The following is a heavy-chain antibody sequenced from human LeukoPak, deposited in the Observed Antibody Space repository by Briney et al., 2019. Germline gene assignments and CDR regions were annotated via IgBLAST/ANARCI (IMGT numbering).Heavy chain of an antibody. Sequence: KPSETLSLTCAVYGGSFSGYYWSWIRQPPGKGLEWIGEINHSGSTNYNPSLKSRVTISVDTSKNQFSLKLSSVTAADTAVYYCARVGRLRYFDWLLHRYYYGMDVWGQGTTVTVSS. D-gene: IGHD3-9*01. J-gene: IGHJ6*02. CDR3: ARVGRLRYFDWLLHRYYYGMDV. CDR1: GGSFSGYY. CDR2: INHSGST. V-gene: IGHV4-34*01.